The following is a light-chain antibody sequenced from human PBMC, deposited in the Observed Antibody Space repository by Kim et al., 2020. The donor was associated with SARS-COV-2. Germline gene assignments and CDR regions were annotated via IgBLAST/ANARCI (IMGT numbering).Light chain of an antibody. CDR1: SGNIASNY. Sequence: NFMLTQPHSVSASPGKTVTISCTRSSGNIASNYVQWYQQRPGSAPTTVISEDVLTRSGVPDRFSGSIDTSSNSASLTISGLRTEDEADYYCQSYDSSNHVIFGGGTTLTVL. V-gene: IGLV6-57*04. CDR2: EDV. CDR3: QSYDSSNHVI. J-gene: IGLJ2*01.